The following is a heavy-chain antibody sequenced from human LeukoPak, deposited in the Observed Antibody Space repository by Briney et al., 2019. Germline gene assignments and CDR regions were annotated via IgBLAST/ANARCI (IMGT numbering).Heavy chain of an antibody. J-gene: IGHJ4*01. V-gene: IGHV4-4*07. CDR2: IHTSGST. Sequence: TSETLSLLCTVSGRSIGTYHWSWIRQPAGKGLEWIGQIHTSGSTNYSPPLKSRVTMSIDTTEDQVSLTIRSVTPPDTAFYYCARTDISSGWSFNYWGHGTLVTVSS. CDR1: GRSIGTYH. CDR3: ARTDISSGWSFNY. D-gene: IGHD6-19*01.